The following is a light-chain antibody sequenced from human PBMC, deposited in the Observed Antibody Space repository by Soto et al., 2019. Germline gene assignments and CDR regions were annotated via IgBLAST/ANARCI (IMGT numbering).Light chain of an antibody. CDR1: NIGSKS. CDR3: QVWDRRSDHVV. V-gene: IGLV3-21*04. Sequence: SYELTQPPSVSVAPGKTSRITCGGNNIGSKSVHWYQQKPGQAPVLVIYYDSDRPSGIPERFSGSNSGNTATLTISRVEAGDEADYYCQVWDRRSDHVVFGGGTTLSVL. J-gene: IGLJ2*01. CDR2: YDS.